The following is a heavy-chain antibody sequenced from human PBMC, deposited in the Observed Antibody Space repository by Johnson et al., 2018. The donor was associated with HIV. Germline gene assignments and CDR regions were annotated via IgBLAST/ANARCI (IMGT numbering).Heavy chain of an antibody. Sequence: VQLVESGGGLVQPGGSLRLSCAASGFTFSSYAMSWVRQATGKGLEWVSAIGTAGDTYYPGSVKGRFTISRENAKNSLYLQMNSLRAGDTAVYYCARASGYYLSDAFDIWGQGTMVTVSS. J-gene: IGHJ3*02. D-gene: IGHD3-22*01. CDR3: ARASGYYLSDAFDI. CDR2: IGTAGDT. CDR1: GFTFSSYA. V-gene: IGHV3-13*01.